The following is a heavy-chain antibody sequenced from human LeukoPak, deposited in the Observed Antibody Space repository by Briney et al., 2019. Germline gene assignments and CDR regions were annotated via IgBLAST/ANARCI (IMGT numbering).Heavy chain of an antibody. D-gene: IGHD6-6*01. V-gene: IGHV3-23*01. CDR3: AKDTGEQLVPYFDY. CDR2: ISGSGGST. J-gene: IGHJ4*02. CDR1: GFTLSSYA. Sequence: GGSLRLSCAASGFTLSSYAMSWVRQAPGKGLEWVSAISGSGGSTYYADSVKGRFTISRDNSKNTLYLQMNSLRAEDTAVYYCAKDTGEQLVPYFDYWGQGTLVTVSS.